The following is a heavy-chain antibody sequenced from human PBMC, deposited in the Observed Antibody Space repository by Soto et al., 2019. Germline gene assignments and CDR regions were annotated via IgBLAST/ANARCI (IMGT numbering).Heavy chain of an antibody. D-gene: IGHD2-8*01. CDR3: AKFVGVHVYYYYMDV. J-gene: IGHJ6*03. CDR1: GFTFSSYA. CDR2: ISGSGGST. Sequence: EVQLLESGGGLVQPGGSLRLSCAASGFTFSSYAMSWVRQAPGKGLEWVSAISGSGGSTYYADSVKGRFTISRDNSKNTLYLLMNSLRAEDTAVYYCAKFVGVHVYYYYMDVWGKGTTVTVSS. V-gene: IGHV3-23*01.